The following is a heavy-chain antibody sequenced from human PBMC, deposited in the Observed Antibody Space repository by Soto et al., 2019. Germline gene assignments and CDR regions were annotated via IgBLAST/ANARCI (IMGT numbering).Heavy chain of an antibody. CDR1: GYTFASYA. J-gene: IGHJ4*02. V-gene: IGHV1-18*01. Sequence: QVQLVQSGAEVKKPGASVKVSCKASGYTFASYAISWMRQAPGQGLEWMGWISAYNGNTNYAQKLLGRVTMTTDTSPTTAYMELRSLRSADTAVYYCARDRPPPDYWGQGTLVTVSS. CDR2: ISAYNGNT. CDR3: ARDRPPPDY.